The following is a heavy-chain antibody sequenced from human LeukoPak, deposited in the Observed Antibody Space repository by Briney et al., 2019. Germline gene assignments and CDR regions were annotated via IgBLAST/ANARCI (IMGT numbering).Heavy chain of an antibody. V-gene: IGHV3-21*01. J-gene: IGHJ3*02. CDR1: GFTFRTYS. CDR2: ISSRSSYS. CDR3: ARDLLYSYESGSFEAFDI. D-gene: IGHD3-10*01. Sequence: GGSLRLSCAASGFTFRTYSMNWVRQAPGKGLEWVSSISSRSSYSYYADSVRGRFTISRDNAKNSLYLQMNSLRAEDTAVYYCARDLLYSYESGSFEAFDIWGQGTMVTVSS.